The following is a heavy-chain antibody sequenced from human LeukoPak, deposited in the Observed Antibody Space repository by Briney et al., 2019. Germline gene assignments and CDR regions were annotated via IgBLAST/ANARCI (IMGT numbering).Heavy chain of an antibody. CDR2: INHSGST. Sequence: SETLSLTCAVYGGSFSGYYWSWIRQPPGKGLEWIGEINHSGSTNYNPSLKSRATISVDTSKNQFSLKLSSVTAADTAVYYCARLPYSGYDFYYYYYMGVWGKGTTVTVSS. V-gene: IGHV4-34*01. J-gene: IGHJ6*03. D-gene: IGHD5-12*01. CDR1: GGSFSGYY. CDR3: ARLPYSGYDFYYYYYMGV.